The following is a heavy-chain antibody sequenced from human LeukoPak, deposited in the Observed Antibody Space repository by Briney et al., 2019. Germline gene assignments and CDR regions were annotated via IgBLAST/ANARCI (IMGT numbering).Heavy chain of an antibody. Sequence: GGSLRLSCVASGFTFSSDAMTWVRQAPGKGLEWVAGIIGGSGASTYYADSAKGRFTVSRDNSRNTVYLQMNRLRAEDTALYYCAKDWHFYLWGRGTLVTVSS. CDR1: GFTFSSDA. CDR3: AKDWHFYL. J-gene: IGHJ2*01. V-gene: IGHV3-23*01. CDR2: IIGGSGAST.